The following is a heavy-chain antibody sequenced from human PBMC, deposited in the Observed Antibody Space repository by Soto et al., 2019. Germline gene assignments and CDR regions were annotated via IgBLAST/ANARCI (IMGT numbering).Heavy chain of an antibody. J-gene: IGHJ4*02. Sequence: QVQLQQWGAGQLRASETLSLTCAVYGGSFSGLSWNWIRQSPGKKLEWIGEIEYRGNTNYNPSPRSRVTLSVDASKNQFSLSVKSVPAADAANYYCARSRKSGDHSLGLDYCGRGTLVTVSS. CDR1: GGSFSGLS. D-gene: IGHD2-21*01. CDR2: IEYRGNT. V-gene: IGHV4-34*02. CDR3: ARSRKSGDHSLGLDY.